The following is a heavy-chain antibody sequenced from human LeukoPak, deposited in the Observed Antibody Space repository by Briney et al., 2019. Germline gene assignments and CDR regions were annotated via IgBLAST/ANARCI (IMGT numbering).Heavy chain of an antibody. Sequence: PSQTLSLTCTVSGGSISSGGYYWSWIRQHPGKGLEWIGYIYYSGSTYCNPSLKSRVTISVDTSKNQFSLKLSSVTAADTAVYYCARVVVVVAATDNWFDPWGQGTLVTVSS. CDR2: IYYSGST. CDR3: ARVVVVVAATDNWFDP. V-gene: IGHV4-31*03. J-gene: IGHJ5*02. CDR1: GGSISSGGYY. D-gene: IGHD2-15*01.